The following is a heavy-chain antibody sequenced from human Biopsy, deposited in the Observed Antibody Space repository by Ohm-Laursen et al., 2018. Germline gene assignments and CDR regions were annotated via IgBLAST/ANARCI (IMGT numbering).Heavy chain of an antibody. CDR3: AADINVWNVNY. CDR1: GYTLTELS. V-gene: IGHV1-24*01. Sequence: SSVKVSCKVSGYTLTELSMHWVRQAPGKGLEWMGGFAPENGETVYTQNFQARVSMTEDTSTDTAYMELRSLRSEDTAVYYCAADINVWNVNYWGQGTQVTVSS. J-gene: IGHJ4*02. CDR2: FAPENGET. D-gene: IGHD1-1*01.